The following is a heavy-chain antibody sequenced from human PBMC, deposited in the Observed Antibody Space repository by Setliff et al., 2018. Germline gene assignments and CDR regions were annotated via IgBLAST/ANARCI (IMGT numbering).Heavy chain of an antibody. V-gene: IGHV3-33*06. J-gene: IGHJ4*02. CDR1: GSNFSSYG. CDR2: IWFDGSNH. Sequence: PGGSLRLSCAASGSNFSSYGMHWVRQAPGKGLEWVAAIWFDGSNHYYVDSVKGRFIISRDNSKNTLYLQMNSLRAEDTAVYFCAKSSGSSSSTNLEYLGPGTLVTVSS. CDR3: AKSSGSSSSTNLEY. D-gene: IGHD6-6*01.